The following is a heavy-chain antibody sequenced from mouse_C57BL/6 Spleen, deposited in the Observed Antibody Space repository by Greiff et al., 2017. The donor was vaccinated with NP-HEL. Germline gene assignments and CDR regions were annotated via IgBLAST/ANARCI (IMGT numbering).Heavy chain of an antibody. V-gene: IGHV14-2*01. CDR2: IDPEDGET. CDR3: ARTTTVVYYFDY. CDR1: GFNIKDYY. Sequence: EVQLVESGAELVKPGASVKLSCTASGFNIKDYYMHWVKQRTEQGLEWIGRIDPEDGETKYAPKFQGKATITADTASNTAYLQLSSLTSEDTAVYYCARTTTVVYYFDYWGQGTTLTVSS. D-gene: IGHD1-1*01. J-gene: IGHJ2*01.